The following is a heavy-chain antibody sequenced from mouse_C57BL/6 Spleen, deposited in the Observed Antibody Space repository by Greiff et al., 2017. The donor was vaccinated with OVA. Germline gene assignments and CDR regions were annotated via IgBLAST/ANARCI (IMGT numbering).Heavy chain of an antibody. V-gene: IGHV1-55*01. D-gene: IGHD1-1*01. CDR3: ARGTTVVAHYYFDY. J-gene: IGHJ2*01. CDR1: GYTFTSYR. Sequence: QVQLQQPGAELVKPGASVKMSCKASGYTFTSYRITWVKQRPGQGLEWIGDIYPGSGSTNYNEKFKSKATLTVDTSSSTAYMQLSSLTSEDSAVYYCARGTTVVAHYYFDYWGQGTTLTVSS. CDR2: IYPGSGST.